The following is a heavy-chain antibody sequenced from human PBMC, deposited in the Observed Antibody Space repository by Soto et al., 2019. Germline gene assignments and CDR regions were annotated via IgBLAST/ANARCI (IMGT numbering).Heavy chain of an antibody. J-gene: IGHJ4*02. CDR2: ISAYNGNT. CDR3: ARDQAPYCSSTSCYPTY. CDR1: GYTFTSYG. V-gene: IGHV1-18*01. D-gene: IGHD2-2*01. Sequence: ASVKVSCKASGYTFTSYGISWVRQAPGQGLEWMGWISAYNGNTNYAQKLQGRVTMTTDTSTSTAYMELRSLRSDDTAVYYCARDQAPYCSSTSCYPTYWGQGTLVTVS.